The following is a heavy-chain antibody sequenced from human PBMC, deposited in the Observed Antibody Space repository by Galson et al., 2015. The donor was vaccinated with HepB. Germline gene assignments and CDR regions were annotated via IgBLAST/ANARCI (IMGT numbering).Heavy chain of an antibody. CDR2: INTYNRHT. J-gene: IGHJ5*02. D-gene: IGHD2-21*01. CDR1: GYTFSSFS. CDR3: ARGAFIVVVHSIQNNWFAP. V-gene: IGHV1-18*01. Sequence: SVKVSCKASGYTFSSFSITWVRQAPGQGLEWMGWINTYNRHTNYAQKFQGRVTMTTDTSTSTAFMELRSLRSDDTAIYYCARGAFIVVVHSIQNNWFAPCGQGTLVTVSP.